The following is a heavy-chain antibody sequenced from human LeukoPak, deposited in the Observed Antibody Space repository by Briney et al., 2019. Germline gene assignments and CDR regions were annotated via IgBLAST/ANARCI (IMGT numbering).Heavy chain of an antibody. V-gene: IGHV1-2*02. J-gene: IGHJ5*02. CDR2: INTNSGGT. Sequence: ASVKVSCKASGYTFTGYYMHWVRQAPGQGLEWVGWINTNSGGTNYAQKFQGRVTMTRDTSISTAYMELSRLRSDDTAVYYCARGYCSSTSCYGSSWFDPWGQGTLVTVSS. D-gene: IGHD2-2*01. CDR3: ARGYCSSTSCYGSSWFDP. CDR1: GYTFTGYY.